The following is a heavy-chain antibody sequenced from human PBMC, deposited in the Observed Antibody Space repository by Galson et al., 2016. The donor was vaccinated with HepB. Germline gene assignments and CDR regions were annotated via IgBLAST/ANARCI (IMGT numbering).Heavy chain of an antibody. CDR2: INPVSGGT. CDR3: ARGAAGVAVANTDWFDP. V-gene: IGHV1-2*02. Sequence: SVKVSCKASGYTFTDYYIHWVRQAPGQGLEWMGWINPVSGGTNSARNFQGGVTMTRDTSISTVYLHLNSLTSVDTAVYYCARGAAGVAVANTDWFDPWGQGTLVTVSS. D-gene: IGHD2-15*01. J-gene: IGHJ5*02. CDR1: GYTFTDYY.